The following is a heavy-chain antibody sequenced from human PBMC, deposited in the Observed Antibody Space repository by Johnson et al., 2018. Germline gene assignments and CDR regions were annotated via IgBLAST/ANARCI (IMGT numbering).Heavy chain of an antibody. D-gene: IGHD5-12*01. CDR3: AKVGWSGYYSYYHYNMDV. V-gene: IGHV3-9*01. J-gene: IGHJ6*03. CDR2: ISWNSNKM. Sequence: VQLVQSGGGLVQPGRSLRLSCVGSGFIFEDYAMHWVRQVPGKGLEWVSSISWNSNKMAYADSVKGRFTISRDNAKDSLYLEMDSLRPEDTALDYGAKVGWSGYYSYYHYNMDVWGKGTTVTVSS. CDR1: GFIFEDYA.